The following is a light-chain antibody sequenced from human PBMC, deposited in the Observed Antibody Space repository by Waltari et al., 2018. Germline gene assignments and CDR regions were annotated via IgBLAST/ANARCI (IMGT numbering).Light chain of an antibody. J-gene: IGKJ4*01. CDR2: ASS. CDR3: QQYNKWPPT. Sequence: EVLLTQSPVTLSVSPGEPATLSCRASESVNSDLAWYYQKPGQAPRLLMYASSARATGVPVRFTGSGFDTDFTLTISSLQSEDLGFYHCQQYNKWPPTFGGGTKVEIK. V-gene: IGKV3-15*01. CDR1: ESVNSD.